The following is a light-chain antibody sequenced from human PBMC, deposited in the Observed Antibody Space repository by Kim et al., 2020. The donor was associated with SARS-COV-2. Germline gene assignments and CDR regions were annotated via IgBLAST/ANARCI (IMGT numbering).Light chain of an antibody. V-gene: IGLV1-40*01. CDR3: QSYDSSLSGSV. CDR2: GNS. Sequence: QRVTTTWPGASSNIGAGLDVDWYQQLPGKAPKLLIYGNSNRPSGVPDRFSGSKSGTSDSLAITGLQAEDEADYYCQSYDSSLSGSVFGGGTQLTVL. J-gene: IGLJ2*01. CDR1: SSNIGAGLD.